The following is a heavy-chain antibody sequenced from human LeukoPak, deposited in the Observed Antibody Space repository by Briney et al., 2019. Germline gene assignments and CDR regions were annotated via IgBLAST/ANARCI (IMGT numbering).Heavy chain of an antibody. D-gene: IGHD3-9*01. CDR2: INPNSGRT. J-gene: IGHJ4*02. Sequence: ASVKVSCKTSGYSFNDYYLHWVRQAPGQGLEWMGWINPNSGRTNSAPKFQGRVTLTTDTSITTAYMELTSLISGDTALYYCARDSSDVLTGYYHFWGQETLGTVSS. CDR1: GYSFNDYY. CDR3: ARDSSDVLTGYYHF. V-gene: IGHV1-2*02.